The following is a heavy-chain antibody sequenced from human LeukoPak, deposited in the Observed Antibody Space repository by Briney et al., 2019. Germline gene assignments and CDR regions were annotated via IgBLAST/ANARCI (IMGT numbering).Heavy chain of an antibody. CDR2: ISGSSGNT. Sequence: GGSLRLSCAASGFTFSSYAMSWVRQAPGKGLEWVSAISGSSGNTNHADSVKGRFTISRDNSKSTLYLQMNSLRDEDTGVYYCAKGLRTGVGPYMGYHYYMDVWGKGATVTVSS. J-gene: IGHJ6*03. D-gene: IGHD3-16*01. CDR1: GFTFSSYA. CDR3: AKGLRTGVGPYMGYHYYMDV. V-gene: IGHV3-23*01.